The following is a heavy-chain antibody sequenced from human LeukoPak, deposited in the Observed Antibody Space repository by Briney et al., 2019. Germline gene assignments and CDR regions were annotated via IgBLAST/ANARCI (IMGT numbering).Heavy chain of an antibody. CDR3: ARDGLTYYYGSGSLDY. J-gene: IGHJ4*02. CDR2: INWNGGST. V-gene: IGHV3-20*04. D-gene: IGHD3-10*01. Sequence: GGSLTLSCAASRFTCSSYAMSWVRQAPGKGLEWVSGINWNGGSTGYADSVKGRFTISRDNAKNSLYLQMNSLRAEDTALYYCARDGLTYYYGSGSLDYWGQGTLVTVSS. CDR1: RFTCSSYA.